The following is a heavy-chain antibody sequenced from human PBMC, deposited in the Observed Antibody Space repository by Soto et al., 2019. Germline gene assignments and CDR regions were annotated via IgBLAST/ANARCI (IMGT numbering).Heavy chain of an antibody. V-gene: IGHV4-34*01. CDR2: INHSGST. Sequence: QVQLQQWGAGLLRPSETLSLTCAVYDGSLSGYQWSWIRQPPGKGLEWIGEINHSGSTNYNPSLKSRFTISVDTSKNQFSLKVTSVTDADTAVYYCARRPDGFDVWGQGTMVTVSS. CDR3: ARRPDGFDV. J-gene: IGHJ3*01. CDR1: DGSLSGYQ. D-gene: IGHD6-6*01.